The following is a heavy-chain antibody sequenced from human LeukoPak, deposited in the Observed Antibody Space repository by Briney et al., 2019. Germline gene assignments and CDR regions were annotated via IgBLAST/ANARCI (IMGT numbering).Heavy chain of an antibody. CDR1: EFTFSSYW. CDR2: INEDGSDE. Sequence: GGSLRLSCAPSEFTFSSYWMSWVRQVPGKWLEWVASINEDGSDEYYVDSVKGRLTISRDNAKNSLYLQMNSLKSEDTAVYYCVTEVSGSFPTWGQGTLVTVSS. CDR3: VTEVSGSFPT. V-gene: IGHV3-7*03. D-gene: IGHD1-26*01. J-gene: IGHJ4*02.